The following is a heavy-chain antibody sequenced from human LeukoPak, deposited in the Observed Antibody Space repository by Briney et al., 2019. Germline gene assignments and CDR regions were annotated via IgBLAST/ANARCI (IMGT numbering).Heavy chain of an antibody. V-gene: IGHV1-46*01. Sequence: GASVKVSCKASGYTFTSYYMHWVRQAPGQGLECMGIINPSGGSTSYAQKFQGRVTMTRDMSTSTVYMELSSLRSEDTAVYYCARDERYDSSGYPFDYWGQGTLVTVSS. CDR1: GYTFTSYY. D-gene: IGHD3-22*01. CDR3: ARDERYDSSGYPFDY. CDR2: INPSGGST. J-gene: IGHJ4*02.